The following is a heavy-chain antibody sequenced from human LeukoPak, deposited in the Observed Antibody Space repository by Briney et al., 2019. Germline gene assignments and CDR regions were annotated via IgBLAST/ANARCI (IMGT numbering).Heavy chain of an antibody. Sequence: GGSLRLPCAASGFTFSSYWMSWVRQAPGKGLEWVANIKQDGSEKYYVDSVKGRFTISRDNAKNSLYLQMNSLRAEDTAVYYCARDALYSSSWYYGMDVWGQGTTVTVSS. D-gene: IGHD6-13*01. CDR1: GFTFSSYW. CDR3: ARDALYSSSWYYGMDV. CDR2: IKQDGSEK. J-gene: IGHJ6*02. V-gene: IGHV3-7*01.